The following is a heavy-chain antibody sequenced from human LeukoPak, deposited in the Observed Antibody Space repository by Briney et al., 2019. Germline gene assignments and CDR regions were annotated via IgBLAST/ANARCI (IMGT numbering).Heavy chain of an antibody. J-gene: IGHJ4*02. Sequence: PGRSLRLSCAASGFTFDDYAMHWVRQAPGKGLEWVSAISGSGGSTYYADSVKGRFTISRDNSKNTLYLQMNSLRAEDTAVYYCAKVAVAFDYWGQGTLVTVSS. V-gene: IGHV3-23*01. CDR1: GFTFDDYA. CDR2: ISGSGGST. D-gene: IGHD6-19*01. CDR3: AKVAVAFDY.